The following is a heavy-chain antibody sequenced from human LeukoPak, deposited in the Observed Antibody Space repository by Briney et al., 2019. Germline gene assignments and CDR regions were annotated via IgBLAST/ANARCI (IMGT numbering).Heavy chain of an antibody. CDR3: SRQVASVHDY. V-gene: IGHV3-73*01. J-gene: IGHJ4*02. CDR1: GFIFSDSH. CDR2: VRSKADNYAA. D-gene: IGHD2-15*01. Sequence: GGSLRLSCAASGFIFSDSHMHWVRQASGKGLEWVGHVRSKADNYAAAYAASVKGRFTISRDDSKNTAYLQMNSLGTEDTAVYDCSRQVASVHDYWGQGILVTVSS.